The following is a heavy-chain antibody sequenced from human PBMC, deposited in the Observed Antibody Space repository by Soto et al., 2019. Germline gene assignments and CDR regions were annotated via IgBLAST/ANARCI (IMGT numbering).Heavy chain of an antibody. D-gene: IGHD2-2*01. J-gene: IGHJ6*02. Sequence: GGSLRLSCADSGFTFSSYGLPWVRQAPGKRLEWVAVIWYDGSNKYYADSVKGRFTISRDNSKKTLYLQMNSLRAEDTAVYYCARALGSTRLGYGMDVWGQGTTVTVSS. V-gene: IGHV3-33*08. CDR2: IWYDGSNK. CDR3: ARALGSTRLGYGMDV. CDR1: GFTFSSYG.